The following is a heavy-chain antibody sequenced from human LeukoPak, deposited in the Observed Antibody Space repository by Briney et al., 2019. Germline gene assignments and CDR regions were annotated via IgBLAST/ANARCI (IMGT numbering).Heavy chain of an antibody. CDR1: GGSISSHY. CDR3: ARRDDGGTTY. V-gene: IGHV4-59*11. J-gene: IGHJ4*02. D-gene: IGHD4-23*01. Sequence: PSETLSLTCTVSGGSISSHYWNWIRQPPGKGLEWIGYIHYSGSTNYNPSLKSRVTISVDTSKNQFSLKLSSVTAADTAVYYCARRDDGGTTYWGQGTLVTVSS. CDR2: IHYSGST.